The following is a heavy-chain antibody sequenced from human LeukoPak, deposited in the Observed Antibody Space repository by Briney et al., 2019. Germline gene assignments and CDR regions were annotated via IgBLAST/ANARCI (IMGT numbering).Heavy chain of an antibody. CDR1: GGSFSGYY. Sequence: PSETLSLTCAVYGGSFSGYYWSWIRQPPGKGLEWIGEINHSGSTNYNPSLKSRVTISIDTSKNQFSLKLSSVTAADTAVYYCARHELERPYDYWGQGTLVTVSS. D-gene: IGHD1-1*01. CDR3: ARHELERPYDY. J-gene: IGHJ4*02. V-gene: IGHV4-34*01. CDR2: INHSGST.